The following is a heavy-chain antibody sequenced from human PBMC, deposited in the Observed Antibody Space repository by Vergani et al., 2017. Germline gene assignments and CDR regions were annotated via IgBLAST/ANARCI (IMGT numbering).Heavy chain of an antibody. CDR1: GGSISSGGYY. CDR3: ARDTTYGDYGGVDY. J-gene: IGHJ4*02. CDR2: IYYSGST. V-gene: IGHV4-31*03. D-gene: IGHD4-17*01. Sequence: QLHLQESGPGLLKPSETLSLTCSVSGGSISSGGYYWSWIRQHPGKGLEWIGYIYYSGSTYYNPSLKSRVTISVDTSKNQFSLKLSSVTAADTAVYYCARDTTYGDYGGVDYWGQGTLVTVSS.